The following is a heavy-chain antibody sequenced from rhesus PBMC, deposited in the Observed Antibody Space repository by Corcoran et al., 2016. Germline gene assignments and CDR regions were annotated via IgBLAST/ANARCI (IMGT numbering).Heavy chain of an antibody. J-gene: IGHJ2*01. D-gene: IGHD2-21*01. V-gene: IGHV1S2*01. CDR1: GYTFTDYY. Sequence: QVQLVQSGAEVKKPGSSVKVSCKASGYTFTDYYMHWVRQAPRQGLEWMGWINPYNGNTKYAQKFQGRVTMTRDTSTSKAYMELSSLGSEDTAVYYCARGPGYCTGSGCYADWYFDLWGPGTPITISS. CDR2: INPYNGNT. CDR3: ARGPGYCTGSGCYADWYFDL.